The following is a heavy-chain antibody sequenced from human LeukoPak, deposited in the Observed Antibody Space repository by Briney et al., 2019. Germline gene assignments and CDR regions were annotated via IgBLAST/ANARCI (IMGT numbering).Heavy chain of an antibody. CDR3: ARAGYNYGPPSFDY. J-gene: IGHJ4*02. V-gene: IGHV4-59*01. D-gene: IGHD5-18*01. CDR2: IYYSGST. CDR1: GGSISSYY. Sequence: SETLSLTCTVSGGSISSYYWSWIRQPPGKGLEWIGYIYYSGSTNYNPSLKSRVTISVDTSKNQFSLKLSSVTAADTAVYYCARAGYNYGPPSFDYWGQGTLVTVSS.